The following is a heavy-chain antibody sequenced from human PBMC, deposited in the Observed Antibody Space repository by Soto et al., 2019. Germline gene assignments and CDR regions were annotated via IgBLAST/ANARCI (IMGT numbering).Heavy chain of an antibody. V-gene: IGHV3-30-3*01. CDR3: GVGSSSSLFDY. J-gene: IGHJ4*02. CDR1: GFTFSSYA. CDR2: ISYDGSNK. Sequence: GGSLRLSCAASGFTFSSYAMHWVRQAPGKGLEWVAVISYDGSNKYYADSVKGRFTISRDNSKNTLYLQMNSLRAEDTAVYYCGVGSSSSLFDYWGQGTLVTVSS. D-gene: IGHD6-6*01.